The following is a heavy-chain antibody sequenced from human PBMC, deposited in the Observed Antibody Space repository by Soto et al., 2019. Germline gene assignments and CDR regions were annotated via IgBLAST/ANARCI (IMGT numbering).Heavy chain of an antibody. CDR3: AREMAPTEFDY. J-gene: IGHJ4*02. CDR2: IIPIFGTA. CDR1: GGTFSSYA. Sequence: ASVKVSCKASGGTFSSYAISWVRQAPGQGLEWMGGIIPIFGTANYAQKFQGRVTITADESTSTAYMELSSLRSEDTAVYYCAREMAPTEFDYWGQGTLVPVSS. V-gene: IGHV1-69*13.